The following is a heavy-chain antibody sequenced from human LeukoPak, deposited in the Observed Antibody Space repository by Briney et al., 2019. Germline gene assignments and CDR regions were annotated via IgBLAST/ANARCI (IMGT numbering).Heavy chain of an antibody. V-gene: IGHV1-8*01. CDR3: ARGRRRDSSVSY. J-gene: IGHJ4*02. CDR1: GYTLTSYD. D-gene: IGHD3-22*01. CDR2: MNPNSGNT. Sequence: ASVTVSCTASGYTLTSYDINWVRQATGQGLEWMGWMNPNSGNTGYAQKFQGRVTMTRNTSISTAYMELSSLRSEDTAVYYCARGRRRDSSVSYWGQGTLVTVSS.